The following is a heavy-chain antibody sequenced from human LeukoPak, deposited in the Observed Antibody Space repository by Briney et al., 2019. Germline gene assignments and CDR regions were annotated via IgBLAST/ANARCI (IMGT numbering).Heavy chain of an antibody. CDR1: GFTFSSYG. CDR3: VSSRDGDY. CDR2: ISHDESNK. D-gene: IGHD5-24*01. J-gene: IGHJ4*02. Sequence: GRSLRLSCVASGFTFSSYGMHWVRQAPGKGLEWVAVISHDESNKYYADSVKGRFTISRDNSKNTLYLQMNSLRAEDTAVYYCVSSRDGDYWGQGTLVTVSS. V-gene: IGHV3-30*03.